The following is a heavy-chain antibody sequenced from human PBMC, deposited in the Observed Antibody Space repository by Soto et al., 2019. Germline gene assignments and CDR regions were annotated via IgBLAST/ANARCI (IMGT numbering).Heavy chain of an antibody. D-gene: IGHD3-3*01. V-gene: IGHV1-18*01. Sequence: GASVKVSCKASGYTFTSYGISWVRQAPGQGLEWMGWISAYNGNTNYAQKLQGRVTMTTDTSTSTAYMELRSLRSDDTAVYYCARVPPPSDDYWSGYYFNYFDYWGQGALVTVSS. CDR2: ISAYNGNT. CDR1: GYTFTSYG. CDR3: ARVPPPSDDYWSGYYFNYFDY. J-gene: IGHJ4*02.